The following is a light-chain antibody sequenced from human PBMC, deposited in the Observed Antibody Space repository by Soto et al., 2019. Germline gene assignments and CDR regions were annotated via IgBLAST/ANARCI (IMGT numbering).Light chain of an antibody. CDR3: QQSYSTPYT. CDR2: AAT. CDR1: QRISSF. V-gene: IGKV1-39*01. Sequence: DIQMTQSPSSLSASVGDRVTITCRASQRISSFLNWYQQKPGKAPNLLIYAATSLQSGVPSRFSGSESGTYFTLTISSLQPEDFATYYCQQSYSTPYTFGQGTKLEIK. J-gene: IGKJ2*01.